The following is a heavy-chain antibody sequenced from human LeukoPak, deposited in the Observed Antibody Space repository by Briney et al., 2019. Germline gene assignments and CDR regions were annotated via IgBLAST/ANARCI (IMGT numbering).Heavy chain of an antibody. V-gene: IGHV4-30-4*08. D-gene: IGHD6-19*01. CDR3: TRDEQWLVYFDY. J-gene: IGHJ4*02. CDR2: IYYSGST. CDR1: GGSISSGDYY. Sequence: SETLSLTCTVSGGSISSGDYYWSWIRQPPGKGLEWIGYIYYSGSTYYNPSLKSRVTISVDTSKNQFSLKLSSVTAADTAVYYCTRDEQWLVYFDYWGQGTLVTVSS.